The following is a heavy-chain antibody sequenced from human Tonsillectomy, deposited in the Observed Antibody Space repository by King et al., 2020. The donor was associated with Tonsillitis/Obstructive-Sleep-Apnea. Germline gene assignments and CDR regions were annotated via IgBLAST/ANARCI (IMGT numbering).Heavy chain of an antibody. CDR3: ARDKVSSLGYYYYMDV. D-gene: IGHD6-6*01. CDR1: GYTFTNYA. CDR2: INTNTGNP. J-gene: IGHJ6*03. Sequence: VQLVESGSELKKPGASVKVSCKASGYTFTNYAMNWVRQAPGQGLEGMGWINTNTGNPTYAQGFTGRFVFSLDTSVNTTYLQISSLKAEDTAVYYCARDKVSSLGYYYYMDVWGKGTTVTVSS. V-gene: IGHV7-4-1*02.